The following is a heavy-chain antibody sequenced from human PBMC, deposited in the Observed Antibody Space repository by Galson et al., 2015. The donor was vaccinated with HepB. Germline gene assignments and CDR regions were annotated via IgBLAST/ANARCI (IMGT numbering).Heavy chain of an antibody. V-gene: IGHV3-23*01. CDR2: ISGSGART. J-gene: IGHJ6*03. Sequence: SLRLSCAASGFTFSSHAMTWVRQAPGKGLEWVSAISGSGARTSYADSVKGRFTISRDNSKNTLYVQLSSLRAEDTAVYYCARGGLYYYYYMDVWGKGTTVTVSS. CDR3: ARGGLYYYYYMDV. D-gene: IGHD3-16*01. CDR1: GFTFSSHA.